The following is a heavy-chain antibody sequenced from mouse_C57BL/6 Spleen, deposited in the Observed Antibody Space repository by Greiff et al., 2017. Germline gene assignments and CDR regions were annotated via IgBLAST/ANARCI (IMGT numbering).Heavy chain of an antibody. V-gene: IGHV5-6*02. J-gene: IGHJ4*01. CDR2: ISSGGSYT. CDR1: GFTFSSYG. CDR3: ARHIYYYGSSFYYAMDY. Sequence: DVKLVESGGDLVKPGGSLKLSCAASGFTFSSYGMSWVRQTPDKRLEWVATISSGGSYTYYPDSVKGRFTISRDNAKNTLYLQMSRLKSEDTAMYYCARHIYYYGSSFYYAMDYWGQGTSVTVSS. D-gene: IGHD1-1*01.